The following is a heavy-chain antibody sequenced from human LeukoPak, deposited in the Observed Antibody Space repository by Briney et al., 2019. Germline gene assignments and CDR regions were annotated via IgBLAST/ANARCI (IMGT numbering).Heavy chain of an antibody. J-gene: IGHJ6*02. CDR1: GGSISSSSYY. V-gene: IGHV4-39*01. CDR2: XXXSGST. D-gene: IGHD3-10*01. CDR3: ARQDYGSGKYYYYYGMDV. Sequence: SETLSLTCTVSGGSISSSSYYWGRIRRPPGKXXXXXXXXXXSGSTYYNPSLKSRVTISVDTSKNQFSLKLSSVTAADTAVYYCARQDYGSGKYYYYYGMDVWGQGTTVTVSS.